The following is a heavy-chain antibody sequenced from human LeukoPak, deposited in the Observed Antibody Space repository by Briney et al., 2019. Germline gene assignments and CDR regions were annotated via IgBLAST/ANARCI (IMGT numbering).Heavy chain of an antibody. V-gene: IGHV4-30-4*01. CDR1: GVSISSGDYY. CDR2: IYYSGST. Sequence: PPQTLSLTCTVSGVSISSGDYYGRWLRQPPVKRLECIVYIYYSGSTYYNPSLKSRVTISVDTCKNQFSLKLSSVAAADTAVYYCARERYGSGSYVGGWFDPWGQGTLVTVSS. J-gene: IGHJ5*02. D-gene: IGHD3-10*01. CDR3: ARERYGSGSYVGGWFDP.